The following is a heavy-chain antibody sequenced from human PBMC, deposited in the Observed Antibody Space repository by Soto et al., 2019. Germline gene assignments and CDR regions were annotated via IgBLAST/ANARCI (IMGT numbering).Heavy chain of an antibody. J-gene: IGHJ6*03. V-gene: IGHV4-34*01. Sequence: SETLSLTCAVYGGSFSGYYWSWIRQPPGKGLEWIGEINHSGSTNYNPSLKSRVTISVDTSKNQFSLKLSSVTAADTAVYYCARGRYCSSTSCYRYYYYYMDVWGKGTTVTVSS. CDR1: GGSFSGYY. CDR3: ARGRYCSSTSCYRYYYYYMDV. CDR2: INHSGST. D-gene: IGHD2-2*02.